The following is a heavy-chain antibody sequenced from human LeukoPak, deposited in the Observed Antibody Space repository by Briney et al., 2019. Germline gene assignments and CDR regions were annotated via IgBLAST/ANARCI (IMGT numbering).Heavy chain of an antibody. CDR2: ISGSGGST. V-gene: IGHV3-23*01. Sequence: GGSLRLSCAASGFTFSSYAMSRVRQAPGKGLEWVSAISGSGGSTYYADSVKGRFTISRDNSKNTLYLQMNSLRAEDTAVYYCAKGNDPYSSSSSDYWGQGTLVTVSS. D-gene: IGHD6-6*01. J-gene: IGHJ4*02. CDR1: GFTFSSYA. CDR3: AKGNDPYSSSSSDY.